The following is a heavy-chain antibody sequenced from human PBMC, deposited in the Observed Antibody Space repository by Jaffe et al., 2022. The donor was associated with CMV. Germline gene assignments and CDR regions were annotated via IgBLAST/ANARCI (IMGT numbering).Heavy chain of an antibody. CDR2: INAGNGNT. CDR3: ARGRWELHGGYYYMDV. D-gene: IGHD1-26*01. V-gene: IGHV1-3*01. J-gene: IGHJ6*03. CDR1: GYTFTSYA. Sequence: QVQLVQSGAEVKKPGASVKVSCKASGYTFTSYAMHWVRQAPGQRLEWMGWINAGNGNTKYSQKFQGRVTITRDTSASTAYMELSSLRSEDTAVYYCARGRWELHGGYYYMDVWGKGTTVTVSS.